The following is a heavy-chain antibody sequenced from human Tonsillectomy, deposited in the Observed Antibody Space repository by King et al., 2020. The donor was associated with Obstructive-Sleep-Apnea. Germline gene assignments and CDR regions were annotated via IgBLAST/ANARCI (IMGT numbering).Heavy chain of an antibody. CDR1: GVSLSTTGVG. CDR2: IYLDDAK. CDR3: AHRTTYRYYFDY. Sequence: TLKESGPTLGKPTQTLTLTCTFSGVSLSTTGVGVGWILHPPGKALEGLAPIYLDDAKRYSPSLKSRLPITNETSKNQVVLKLTNMDPVDTATYFCAHRTTYRYYFDYWGQGTLVTVSS. D-gene: IGHD1-1*01. V-gene: IGHV2-5*02. J-gene: IGHJ4*02.